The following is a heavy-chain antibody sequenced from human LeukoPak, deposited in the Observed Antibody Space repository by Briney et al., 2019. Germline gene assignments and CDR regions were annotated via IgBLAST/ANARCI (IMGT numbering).Heavy chain of an antibody. CDR1: GGSFSGYY. Sequence: SETLSLTCAVYGGSFSGYYWSWIRQPPGKGLEWIGSIYYSGSTYYNPSLKSRVTISVDTSKNQFSLKLSSVTAADTAVYYCARDRMTYYDILTPTDAFDIWGQGTMVTVSS. V-gene: IGHV4-34*01. D-gene: IGHD3-9*01. J-gene: IGHJ3*02. CDR3: ARDRMTYYDILTPTDAFDI. CDR2: IYYSGST.